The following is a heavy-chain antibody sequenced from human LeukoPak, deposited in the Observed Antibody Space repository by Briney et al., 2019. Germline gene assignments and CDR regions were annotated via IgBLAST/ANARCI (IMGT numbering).Heavy chain of an antibody. CDR3: AKGAAGVAATLGDY. CDR2: IRYDGSNK. D-gene: IGHD2-15*01. V-gene: IGHV3-30*02. Sequence: GGSLRLSCAASGFTFSSYGMHWVRQAPGKGLEWVAFIRYDGSNKYYADSVKGRFTISRDNSENTLYLQMNSLRAEDTAVYYCAKGAAGVAATLGDYWGQGTLVTVSS. CDR1: GFTFSSYG. J-gene: IGHJ4*02.